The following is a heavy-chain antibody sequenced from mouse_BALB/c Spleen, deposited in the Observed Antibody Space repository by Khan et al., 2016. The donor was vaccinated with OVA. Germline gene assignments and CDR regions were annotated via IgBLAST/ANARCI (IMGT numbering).Heavy chain of an antibody. Sequence: VQLKQSGTVLARPGASVKMSCKASGYSFTSYWMHWVKQRPGQGLEWIGGIYPGNSDTSYNQKFKGKAKLTAVTSASTADMELSSLTNVDSAVYYCTRGGYGSFAYWGQGTLVTVSA. CDR2: IYPGNSDT. J-gene: IGHJ3*01. CDR3: TRGGYGSFAY. CDR1: GYSFTSYW. V-gene: IGHV1-5*01. D-gene: IGHD1-2*01.